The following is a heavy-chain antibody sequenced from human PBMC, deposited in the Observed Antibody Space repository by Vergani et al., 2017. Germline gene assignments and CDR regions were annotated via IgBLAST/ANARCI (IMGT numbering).Heavy chain of an antibody. CDR1: GFSFRGHG. CDR2: ISYDGDRR. D-gene: IGHD3-9*01. J-gene: IGHJ4*02. Sequence: QVHLVESGGGVVQPGRSLTLSCVASGFSFRGHGMHWVRQAPGKGLEWVAMISYDGDRRDYGDFAKGRFTISRDSSKTVYLQMNSLKTEDTAVYYCTTPTKWELRYYFDYWGQGILVTVTS. V-gene: IGHV3-30*03. CDR3: TTPTKWELRYYFDY.